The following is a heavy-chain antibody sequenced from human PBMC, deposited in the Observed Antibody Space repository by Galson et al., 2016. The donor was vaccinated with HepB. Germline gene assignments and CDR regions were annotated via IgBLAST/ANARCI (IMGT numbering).Heavy chain of an antibody. CDR2: IKPNGGDT. CDR1: GYTFTNYF. V-gene: IGHV1-2*06. CDR3: VTPGRRSDFDY. J-gene: IGHJ4*02. Sequence: SVKVSCKASGYTFTNYFLHWVRQAPGQGLEWMGRIKPNGGDTDYARKFQGRVTMTWETSISTAFMRVSSLRPDDTAVYYCVTPGRRSDFDYLGQGTLVTVSS.